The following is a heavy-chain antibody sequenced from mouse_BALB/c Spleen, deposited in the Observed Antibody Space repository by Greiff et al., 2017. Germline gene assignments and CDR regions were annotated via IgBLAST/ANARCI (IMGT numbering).Heavy chain of an antibody. CDR2: ISYSGST. D-gene: IGHD2-14*01. CDR3: AREGDYRYDGGGYAMDY. CDR1: GYSITSDYA. Sequence: EVQGVESGPGLVKPSQSLSLTCTVTGYSITSDYAWNWIRQFPGNKLEWMGYISYSGSTSYNPSLKSRISITRDTSKNQFFLQLNSVTTEDTATYYCAREGDYRYDGGGYAMDYWGQGTSVTVSS. J-gene: IGHJ4*01. V-gene: IGHV3-2*02.